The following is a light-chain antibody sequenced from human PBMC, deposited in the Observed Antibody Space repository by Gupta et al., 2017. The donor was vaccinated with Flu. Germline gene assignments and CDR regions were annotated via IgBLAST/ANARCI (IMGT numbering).Light chain of an antibody. CDR2: EVS. J-gene: IGLJ2*01. CDR3: SSYTKTNTVVV. V-gene: IGLV2-14*01. Sequence: QSALTQPASVSGSPGQSIAISFTGTSSDVGGYDYVSWYQQHPGKAPELMIFEVSRRPSGISDRFSCSKAGNTASLTTSVLLAEEEAYYYWSSYTKTNTVVVFGGGTKLTVL. CDR1: SSDVGGYDY.